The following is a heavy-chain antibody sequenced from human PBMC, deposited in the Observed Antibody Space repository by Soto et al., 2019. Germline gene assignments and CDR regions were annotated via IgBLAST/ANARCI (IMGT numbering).Heavy chain of an antibody. CDR1: GGSISSHY. CDR3: ARPDNYFFYMEV. Sequence: SETLSLTCNVSGGSISSHYWSWIRQPPGKGLEWIGYIYYTGSTNYNPSLKSRVSISVDTSNNQFSLRLRSVTAADTAVYYCARPDNYFFYMEVWGKGTTVTVSS. V-gene: IGHV4-59*08. D-gene: IGHD2-15*01. J-gene: IGHJ6*03. CDR2: IYYTGST.